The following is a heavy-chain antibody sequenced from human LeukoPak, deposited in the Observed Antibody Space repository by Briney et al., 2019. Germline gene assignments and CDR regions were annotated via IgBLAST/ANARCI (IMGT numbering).Heavy chain of an antibody. Sequence: GGSLRLSCAASGFTFSSYGMHWVRQAPGKGLEWVAYIQYDGSNEQYAHSVKGRFRISRDSSKNILYLQMNSLRSEDTAVYYCAAVPHYDILTGYSDCWGQGTLVTVSS. CDR3: AAVPHYDILTGYSDC. CDR1: GFTFSSYG. D-gene: IGHD3-9*01. V-gene: IGHV3-30*02. J-gene: IGHJ4*02. CDR2: IQYDGSNE.